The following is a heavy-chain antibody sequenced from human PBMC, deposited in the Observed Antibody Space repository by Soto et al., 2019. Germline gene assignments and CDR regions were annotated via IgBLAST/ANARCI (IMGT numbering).Heavy chain of an antibody. CDR2: IYYSGST. Sequence: SETLSLTCTVSGGSISSSSYYWGWIRQPPGKGLEWIGSIYYSGSTYYNPSLKSRVTISVDTSKNQFSPKLSSVTAADTAVYYCARLWVTTVTTTIDYWGQGTLVTVSS. CDR3: ARLWVTTVTTTIDY. V-gene: IGHV4-39*01. J-gene: IGHJ4*02. CDR1: GGSISSSSYY. D-gene: IGHD4-17*01.